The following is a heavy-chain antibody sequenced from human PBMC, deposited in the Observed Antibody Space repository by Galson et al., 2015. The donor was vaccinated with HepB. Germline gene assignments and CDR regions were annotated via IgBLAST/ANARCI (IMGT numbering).Heavy chain of an antibody. Sequence: SLRLSCAASGFAFSSSSMNWIRQAPGKGLEWISSITNSSTYIHYADSVRGRFTVSRDNAKNSLYLQMNSLRAEDTAVYYCARALVVIDHWYFDLWGRGTLVTVSS. V-gene: IGHV3-21*01. D-gene: IGHD3-22*01. CDR3: ARALVVIDHWYFDL. CDR2: ITNSSTYI. J-gene: IGHJ2*01. CDR1: GFAFSSSS.